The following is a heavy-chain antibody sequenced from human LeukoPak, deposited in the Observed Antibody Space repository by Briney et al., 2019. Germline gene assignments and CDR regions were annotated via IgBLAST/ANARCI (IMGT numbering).Heavy chain of an antibody. Sequence: GGSLRLSCAASGFTFSDYYMSWIRQAPGKGLEWVSYISSSGSTIYYADSVKGRFTVSRDNAKNTLNLQMNSLRAEDTAVYYCARERKYDSNFDYWGQGTLVTVSS. J-gene: IGHJ4*02. CDR3: ARERKYDSNFDY. CDR1: GFTFSDYY. CDR2: ISSSGSTI. D-gene: IGHD1-1*01. V-gene: IGHV3-11*04.